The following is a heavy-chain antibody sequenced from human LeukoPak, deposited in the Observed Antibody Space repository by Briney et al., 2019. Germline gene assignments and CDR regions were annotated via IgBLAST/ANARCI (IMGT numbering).Heavy chain of an antibody. CDR1: GYSISSGYY. J-gene: IGHJ6*04. D-gene: IGHD5-12*01. V-gene: IGHV4-38-2*01. Sequence: PSGTLSLTCAVSGYSISSGYYWIWIRQPPGKGLEWIGRLYHSGSIYYNPSVESRVTMSVDTSKNQFSLKLSFVTAADTVVYYGAKQHDSYPYAYVDVWGKGTTVTVSS. CDR2: LYHSGSI. CDR3: AKQHDSYPYAYVDV.